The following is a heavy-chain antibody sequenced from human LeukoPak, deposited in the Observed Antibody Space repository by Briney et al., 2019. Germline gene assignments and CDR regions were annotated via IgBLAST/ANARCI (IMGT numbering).Heavy chain of an antibody. Sequence: SETLSLTCTVSGYSISSGYYWGWIRQPPGKGLEWIGEIYHSGSTNYNPSLKSRVTKSVDKSKNQFSLKLSSVTAADTAVYYCARVPRWFDPWGQGTLVTVSS. J-gene: IGHJ5*02. CDR1: GYSISSGYY. CDR3: ARVPRWFDP. V-gene: IGHV4-38-2*02. CDR2: IYHSGST.